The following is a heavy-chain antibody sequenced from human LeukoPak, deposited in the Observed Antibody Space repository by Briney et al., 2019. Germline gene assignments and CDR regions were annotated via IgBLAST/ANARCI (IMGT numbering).Heavy chain of an antibody. V-gene: IGHV3-73*01. CDR3: TRVLRAGLTGYWIDY. CDR1: GFTFSGSA. CDR2: IRSKANSYAT. Sequence: PGGSLKLSCAASGFTFSGSAMHWVRQASGKGLEWVGRIRSKANSYATAYAASVKGRFTISRDDSKNTAYLQMNSLKTEDTAVYYCTRVLRAGLTGYWIDYWGQGTLVTVSS. J-gene: IGHJ4*02. D-gene: IGHD3-9*01.